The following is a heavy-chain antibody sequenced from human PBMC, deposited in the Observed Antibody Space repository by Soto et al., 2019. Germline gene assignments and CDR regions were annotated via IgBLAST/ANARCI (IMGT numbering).Heavy chain of an antibody. V-gene: IGHV1-69*13. CDR1: GGTFSSYA. Sequence: GASVKVSCKASGGTFSSYAISWVRQAPGQGLEWMGGIIPIFGTANYAQKFQGRVTITADESTSTAYMELSSPRSEDTAVYYCEGRYYDSTASSDYFDYWGQGTLVTVSS. CDR3: EGRYYDSTASSDYFDY. CDR2: IIPIFGTA. J-gene: IGHJ4*02. D-gene: IGHD3-22*01.